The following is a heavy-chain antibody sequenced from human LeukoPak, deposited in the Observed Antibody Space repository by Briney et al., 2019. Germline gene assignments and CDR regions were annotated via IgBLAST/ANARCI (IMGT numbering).Heavy chain of an antibody. J-gene: IGHJ4*02. Sequence: PGRSLRLSCAPPGFTFSSYGMHWVRQAPGKGLEWVAVIWYDGSNKYYADSVKGRFTISRDNSKNTLYLQMNSLRAEDTAVYYCARTHCRGGSCYIDYWGQGTLVTVSS. V-gene: IGHV3-33*01. CDR2: IWYDGSNK. D-gene: IGHD2-15*01. CDR1: GFTFSSYG. CDR3: ARTHCRGGSCYIDY.